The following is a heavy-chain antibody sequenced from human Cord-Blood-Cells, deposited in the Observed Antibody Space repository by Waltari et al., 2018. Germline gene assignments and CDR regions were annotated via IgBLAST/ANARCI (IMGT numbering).Heavy chain of an antibody. Sequence: QLQLQESGPGLVKPSETLSLTCTVSGGSISSSSYYWGWIRQPPGKGQEWIGGMYYSGSTYYNPSPKSRVTKSVDTSQNPFSPELSSVAAAEPGVYYCARVINRGRDYFDYRGQGTLVTVSS. CDR2: MYYSGST. D-gene: IGHD3-22*01. CDR1: GGSISSSSYY. V-gene: IGHV4-39*01. CDR3: ARVINRGRDYFDY. J-gene: IGHJ4*01.